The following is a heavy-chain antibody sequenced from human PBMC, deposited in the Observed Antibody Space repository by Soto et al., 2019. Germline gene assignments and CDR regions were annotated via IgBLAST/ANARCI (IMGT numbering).Heavy chain of an antibody. D-gene: IGHD4-17*01. Sequence: GASVKVSCKASGGTFGSYTRSWVRQAPGQGLEWMGRIIPILGIANYAQKFQGRVTITADKSTSTAYMELSSLRSEDTAVYYCANDRMLTTVTNTDYYGMDVWGQGTTVTVSS. CDR2: IIPILGIA. CDR1: GGTFGSYT. J-gene: IGHJ6*02. CDR3: ANDRMLTTVTNTDYYGMDV. V-gene: IGHV1-69*02.